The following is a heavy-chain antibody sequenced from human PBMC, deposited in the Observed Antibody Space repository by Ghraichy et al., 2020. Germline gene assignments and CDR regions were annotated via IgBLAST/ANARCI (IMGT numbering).Heavy chain of an antibody. D-gene: IGHD2-8*01. V-gene: IGHV3-69-1*01. CDR3: ARELSFDI. CDR2: ISSSNDK. Sequence: GGSLRLSCAASGFPFSAFTMNWVRQAPGKGLEWVSSISSSNDKYYADSVKGRFTISRDNPKNSLYLQMNSLRAEDTAVYYCARELSFDIWGQGTMVTVSS. CDR1: GFPFSAFT. J-gene: IGHJ3*02.